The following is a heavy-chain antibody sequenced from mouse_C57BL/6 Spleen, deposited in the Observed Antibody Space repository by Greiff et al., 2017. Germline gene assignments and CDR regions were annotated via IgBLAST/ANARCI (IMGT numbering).Heavy chain of an antibody. Sequence: QVQLKESGAELVRPGTSVKMSCKASGYTFTNYWIGWAKQRPGHGLEWIGDIYPGGGYTNYNEKFKGKATLTADKSSSTAYMQFSSLTSEDSAIYYCARSSFPYGSSYVWYFDVWGTGTTVTVSS. J-gene: IGHJ1*03. D-gene: IGHD1-1*01. CDR3: ARSSFPYGSSYVWYFDV. V-gene: IGHV1-63*01. CDR1: GYTFTNYW. CDR2: IYPGGGYT.